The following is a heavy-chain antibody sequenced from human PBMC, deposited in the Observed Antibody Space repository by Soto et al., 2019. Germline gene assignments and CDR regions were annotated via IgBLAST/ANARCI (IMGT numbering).Heavy chain of an antibody. V-gene: IGHV4-59*01. CDR2: VFYSGTT. D-gene: IGHD2-15*01. Sequence: SETLSLTCTVSGGSISTYYWNWIRQPPGKGLEWIGQVFYSGTTSYNPSLKSRVTISVDTSKNQFSLKLSSVTAADTAVYFCARAVGSCSGDSCYGWFDPWGQGTLVTVSS. J-gene: IGHJ5*02. CDR1: GGSISTYY. CDR3: ARAVGSCSGDSCYGWFDP.